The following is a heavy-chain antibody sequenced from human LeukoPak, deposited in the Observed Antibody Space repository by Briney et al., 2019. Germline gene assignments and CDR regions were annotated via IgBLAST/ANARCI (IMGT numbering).Heavy chain of an antibody. CDR1: GGSISGSTYY. Sequence: SETLSLTCTVSGGSISGSTYYWGWIRQPPGKGLEWIGSMYYSGSTYYNPSLKSRVTMSVDTSKNQFSLKLSSVTAADTAVYYCARGGLISAAAFDIWGQGTMVTVSS. CDR3: ARGGLISAAAFDI. J-gene: IGHJ3*02. V-gene: IGHV4-39*07. CDR2: MYYSGST. D-gene: IGHD6-13*01.